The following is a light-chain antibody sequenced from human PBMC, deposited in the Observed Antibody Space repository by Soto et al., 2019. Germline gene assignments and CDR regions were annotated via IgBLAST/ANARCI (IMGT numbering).Light chain of an antibody. Sequence: DIQMTQSPSTLSGSVVDRFTITCRASQDISNWLAWYQQKPGKAPNLLIYKASTLDSGVPSRFSGSGSGTDFTLTISGLQPDDFATYYCKQYTSYYTFGQGTRLEIK. CDR2: KAS. CDR1: QDISNW. J-gene: IGKJ5*01. V-gene: IGKV1-5*03. CDR3: KQYTSYYT.